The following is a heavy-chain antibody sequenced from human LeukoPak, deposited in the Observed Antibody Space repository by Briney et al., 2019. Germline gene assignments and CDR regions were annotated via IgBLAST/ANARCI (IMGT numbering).Heavy chain of an antibody. J-gene: IGHJ4*02. CDR3: ASQMGYYDSSGPARRAHYYFDY. CDR2: IYTSGST. V-gene: IGHV4-4*07. CDR1: GGSISSYY. D-gene: IGHD3-22*01. Sequence: SETLSLTCTVSGGSISSYYWSWIRQPAGKGLEWIGRIYTSGSTNYNPSLKSRVTMSVDTPKNQFSLKLSSVTAADTAVYYCASQMGYYDSSGPARRAHYYFDYWGQGTLVTVSS.